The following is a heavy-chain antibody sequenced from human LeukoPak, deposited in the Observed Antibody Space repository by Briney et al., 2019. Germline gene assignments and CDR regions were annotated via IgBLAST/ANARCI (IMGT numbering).Heavy chain of an antibody. CDR3: AREPVVVAASYYYYGMDV. V-gene: IGHV3-21*01. Sequence: GGSLRLSCAASGFTFSSYSMNWVRQAPGKGLEWVSSISSSSSYIYYADSVKGRFTISRDNAKNSLYLQMNSLRAEDTAVYYCAREPVVVAASYYYYGMDVWGKGTTVTVSS. CDR2: ISSSSSYI. CDR1: GFTFSSYS. D-gene: IGHD2-15*01. J-gene: IGHJ6*04.